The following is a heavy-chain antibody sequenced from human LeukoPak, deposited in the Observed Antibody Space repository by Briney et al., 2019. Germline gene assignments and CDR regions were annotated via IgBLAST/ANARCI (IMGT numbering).Heavy chain of an antibody. D-gene: IGHD3-22*01. Sequence: GGSLRLSCAASGFTFSDYYMSWIRQAPGRGLEWLSYISNTASTIYYADSVKGRFTISRDNAKNSLYLQMNSLRAEDTAIYYCARDPGDYYDHSGSFDYWGQGILVTVSS. CDR3: ARDPGDYYDHSGSFDY. CDR2: ISNTASTI. V-gene: IGHV3-11*01. J-gene: IGHJ4*02. CDR1: GFTFSDYY.